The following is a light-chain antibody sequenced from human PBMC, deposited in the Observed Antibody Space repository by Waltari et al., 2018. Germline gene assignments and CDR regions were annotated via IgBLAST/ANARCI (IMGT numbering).Light chain of an antibody. J-gene: IGLJ1*01. CDR1: NRDVGGYKL. CDR2: EVT. V-gene: IGLV2-23*02. CDR3: CSHAGSSIYV. Sequence: QSALTQPASVSWFPGQSINLPFTGNNRDVGGYKLFPLYQQHPGKAPKLMIYEVTERPSGVSNRFSGSKSDNTASLTISGLQAEDEADYYCCSHAGSSIYVFGTGTKVTIL.